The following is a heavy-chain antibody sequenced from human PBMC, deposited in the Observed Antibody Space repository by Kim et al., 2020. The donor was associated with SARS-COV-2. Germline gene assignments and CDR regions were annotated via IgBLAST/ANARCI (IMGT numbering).Heavy chain of an antibody. J-gene: IGHJ4*02. CDR3: ARGWGYYDSSGYRN. V-gene: IGHV4-34*01. Sequence: NPSLTSRVTISVDTSKNQFSLKLSSVTAADTAVYYCARGWGYYDSSGYRNWGQGTLVTVSS. D-gene: IGHD3-22*01.